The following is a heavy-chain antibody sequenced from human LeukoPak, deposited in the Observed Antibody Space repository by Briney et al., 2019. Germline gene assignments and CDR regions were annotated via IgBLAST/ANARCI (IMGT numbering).Heavy chain of an antibody. V-gene: IGHV3-30*03. CDR2: ISHDGSEK. CDR3: VSSDYDVFDD. CDR1: GFTFSTYV. J-gene: IGHJ4*02. D-gene: IGHD6-25*01. Sequence: GGSLRLSCAASGFTFSTYVSWARQAPGKGLEWMAAISHDGSEKHYADSVKGRFIISRDNTKNTLDFQMNSLRPEDTAVYYCVSSDYDVFDDWGQGTLVTVSS.